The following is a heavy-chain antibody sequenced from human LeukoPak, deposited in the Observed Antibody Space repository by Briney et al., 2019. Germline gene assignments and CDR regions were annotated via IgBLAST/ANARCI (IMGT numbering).Heavy chain of an antibody. Sequence: PSETLSLTCTVSGYSISSGYYWGWIRQPPGKGLEWLASIYHSGTIYYNPSLKSRVTISVDTSKNQFSLKLTSVTAADTAVYYCARGLGRQQLVSPFDYWGQEPWSPSPQ. CDR3: ARGLGRQQLVSPFDY. J-gene: IGHJ4*01. V-gene: IGHV4-38-2*02. CDR2: IYHSGTI. CDR1: GYSISSGYY. D-gene: IGHD6-13*01.